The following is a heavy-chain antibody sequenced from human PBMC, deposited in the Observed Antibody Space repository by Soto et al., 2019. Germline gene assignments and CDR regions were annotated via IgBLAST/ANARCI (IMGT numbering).Heavy chain of an antibody. CDR1: GSTFISYD. CDR2: MNPNSGNT. CDR3: ASAAGGQWLTSFDP. Sequence: QVQLVQSGAEVKKPGASVKVSCKASGSTFISYDINWVRQATGQGLEWMGWMNPNSGNTGYVQKFQGRVTMTRNTSISTAYMELSSLRSEDTAVYYCASAAGGQWLTSFDPWGQGTLVTVSS. J-gene: IGHJ5*02. V-gene: IGHV1-8*01. D-gene: IGHD6-19*01.